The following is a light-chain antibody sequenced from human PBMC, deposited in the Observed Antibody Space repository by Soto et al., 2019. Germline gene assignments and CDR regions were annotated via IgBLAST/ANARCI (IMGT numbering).Light chain of an antibody. CDR1: HSVPIHA. V-gene: IGKV3-20*01. Sequence: EIVLTQSPATLSLSPGERATLSCRASHSVPIHALAWYQQKPGQPPRLIIDDAVDRATGVPDRFIGSGSGTDFTLTISRLEPEDFAVYYCHQCAHSPLTFGQGTKVEIK. CDR2: DAV. CDR3: HQCAHSPLT. J-gene: IGKJ1*01.